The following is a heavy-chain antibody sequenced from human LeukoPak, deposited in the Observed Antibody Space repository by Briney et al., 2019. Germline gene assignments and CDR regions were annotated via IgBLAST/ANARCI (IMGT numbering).Heavy chain of an antibody. CDR1: GFTFSSYA. V-gene: IGHV3-23*01. J-gene: IGHJ6*02. CDR3: ARESSYGMDV. CDR2: ISGSGGST. Sequence: GSLRLSCAASGFTFSSYAMSWVRQAPGKGLEWVSAISGSGGSTYYADSVKGRFTISRDNAKNTLYLRMNSLRAEDTAVYYCARESSYGMDVWGQGTTVTVSS.